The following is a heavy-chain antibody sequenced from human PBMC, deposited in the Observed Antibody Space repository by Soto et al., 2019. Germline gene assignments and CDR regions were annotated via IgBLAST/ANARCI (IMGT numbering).Heavy chain of an antibody. CDR2: IIPIFGTA. Sequence: GASVKVSCKAPGGTFSSYAISWVRQAPGQGLEWMGGIIPIFGTANYAQKFQGRVTITADESTSTAYMELSSLRSEDTAVYYCARVLLRIGPKQPSYYYYYYGMDVWGQGTTVTVSS. V-gene: IGHV1-69*13. CDR3: ARVLLRIGPKQPSYYYYYYGMDV. D-gene: IGHD1-1*01. CDR1: GGTFSSYA. J-gene: IGHJ6*02.